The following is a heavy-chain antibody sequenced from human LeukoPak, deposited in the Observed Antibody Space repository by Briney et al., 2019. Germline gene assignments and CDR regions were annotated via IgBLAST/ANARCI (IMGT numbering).Heavy chain of an antibody. J-gene: IGHJ6*02. Sequence: GASVKVSCKASGYTFTCYYMHWVRQAPGQGLEWMGWINPNSGGTNYAQKFQGRVTMTRDTSISTAYMELSRLRSDDTAVYYCARDGPHRGIAATLIYYYYGMDVWGQGTTVTVSS. CDR3: ARDGPHRGIAATLIYYYYGMDV. D-gene: IGHD2-15*01. CDR1: GYTFTCYY. CDR2: INPNSGGT. V-gene: IGHV1-2*02.